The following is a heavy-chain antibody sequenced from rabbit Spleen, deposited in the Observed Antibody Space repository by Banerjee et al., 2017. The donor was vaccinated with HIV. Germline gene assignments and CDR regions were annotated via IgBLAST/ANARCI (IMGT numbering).Heavy chain of an antibody. D-gene: IGHD1-1*01. CDR2: IGAGSGST. J-gene: IGHJ4*01. CDR1: GFSFISGSY. CDR3: ARSVREDGTNSFRL. Sequence: QEQLEESGGDLVKPGASLTLTCTASGFSFISGSYMCWVRQAPGKGLEWIGCIGAGSGSTYYASWAKGRFTIYKTSSTTVTLQMTSLTAADTATYFCARSVREDGTNSFRLWGPGTLVTVS. V-gene: IGHV1S45*01.